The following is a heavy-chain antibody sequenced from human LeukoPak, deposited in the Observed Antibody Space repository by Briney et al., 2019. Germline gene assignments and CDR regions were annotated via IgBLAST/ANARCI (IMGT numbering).Heavy chain of an antibody. J-gene: IGHJ3*02. CDR3: ARIAAAAVAFDI. V-gene: IGHV3-30*03. CDR2: ISYDGSNK. D-gene: IGHD6-13*01. Sequence: GGSLRLSCAASGFTFSSYGMHWVRQAPGKGLEWVAVISYDGSNKYYADSVKGRFTISRDNSKNTLYLQMNSLRAEDTAVYYCARIAAAAVAFDIWGQGTMVTVSS. CDR1: GFTFSSYG.